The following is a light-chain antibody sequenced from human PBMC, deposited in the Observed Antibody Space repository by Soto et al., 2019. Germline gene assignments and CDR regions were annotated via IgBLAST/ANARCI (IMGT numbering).Light chain of an antibody. CDR1: SASVSTSYY. V-gene: IGLV8-61*01. CDR3: VLYMGSGISV. J-gene: IGLJ3*02. CDR2: NTT. Sequence: QTVVTQESSFSVSPGGTVTLTCGLSSASVSTSYYPSWYQQTPGQAPRTLIYNTTTRSSGVPDRFSGSILGDKAALTITGAQADDESDYYCVLYMGSGISVFGGGTKLTVL.